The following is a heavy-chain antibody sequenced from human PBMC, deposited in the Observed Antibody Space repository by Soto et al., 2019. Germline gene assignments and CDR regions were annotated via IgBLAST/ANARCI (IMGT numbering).Heavy chain of an antibody. Sequence: QVQLVQSGAEVKKPGASVKVSCKASGYTFTNYNLHWGRQAPGQGLEWMVWISAPIGNTQYSQQSHDRVTITRDTSATKTYLEQNSLKSEDTAFYYCAREEPYPKSWSATYWGQGTLVTVSS. V-gene: IGHV1-3*01. J-gene: IGHJ4*02. CDR2: ISAPIGNT. D-gene: IGHD6-13*01. CDR3: AREEPYPKSWSATY. CDR1: GYTFTNYN.